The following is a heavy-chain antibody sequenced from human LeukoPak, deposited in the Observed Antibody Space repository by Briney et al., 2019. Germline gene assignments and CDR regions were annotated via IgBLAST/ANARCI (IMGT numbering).Heavy chain of an antibody. J-gene: IGHJ4*02. CDR1: GDIVSSNSAA. V-gene: IGHV6-1*01. CDR2: TYYRSKWYN. CDR3: ARARGNIAVAGPFDY. Sequence: SQTLSLTCAISGDIVSSNSAAWNWLTQSPSRGLEWLGRTYYRSKWYNHYAVSVKSRITIHPDTSKNQFSLQLNSVTPEDTAVYYCARARGNIAVAGPFDYWGQGTLVTVSS. D-gene: IGHD6-19*01.